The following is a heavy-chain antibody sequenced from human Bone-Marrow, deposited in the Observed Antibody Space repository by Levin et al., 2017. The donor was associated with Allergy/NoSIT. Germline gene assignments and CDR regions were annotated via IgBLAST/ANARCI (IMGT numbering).Heavy chain of an antibody. V-gene: IGHV3-30-3*01. CDR3: ARDHPRILGRYYHYGMDV. D-gene: IGHD7-27*01. CDR2: ISYDGSNK. CDR1: GFTFSSYA. J-gene: IGHJ6*02. Sequence: GGSLRLSCAASGFTFSSYAMHWVRQAPGKGLEWVAVISYDGSNKYYADSVKGRFTISRDNSKNTLYLQMNSLRAEDTAVYYCARDHPRILGRYYHYGMDVWGQGTTVTVSS.